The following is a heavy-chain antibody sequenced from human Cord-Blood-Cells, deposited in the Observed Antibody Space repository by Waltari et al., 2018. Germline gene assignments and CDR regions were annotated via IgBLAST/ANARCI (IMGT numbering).Heavy chain of an antibody. Sequence: QVQLVESGGGVVQPGRSLRLSCAASGFTFSSYGMHWVRQAPGKGLEWVAVISYDGSKKYYADSVKGRFTISRDNSKNTLYLQMNSLRAEDTAVYYCAKDLVAARLGRFDYWGQGTLVTVSS. CDR3: AKDLVAARLGRFDY. CDR1: GFTFSSYG. CDR2: ISYDGSKK. D-gene: IGHD6-6*01. J-gene: IGHJ4*02. V-gene: IGHV3-30*18.